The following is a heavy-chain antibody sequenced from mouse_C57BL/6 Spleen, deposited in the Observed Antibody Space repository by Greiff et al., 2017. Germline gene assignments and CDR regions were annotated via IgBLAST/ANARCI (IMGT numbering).Heavy chain of an antibody. V-gene: IGHV1-50*01. CDR2: IDPSDSYT. Sequence: QVQLQQPGAELVKPGASVKLSCKASGYTFTSYWMQWVKQRPGQGLEWIGDIDPSDSYTNYNQKFKGKSTLTVDTSSSTAYMQLSSLTSEDSAVYNCARAGYYYGSSSWFAYWGQGTLVTVSA. J-gene: IGHJ3*01. CDR3: ARAGYYYGSSSWFAY. CDR1: GYTFTSYW. D-gene: IGHD1-1*01.